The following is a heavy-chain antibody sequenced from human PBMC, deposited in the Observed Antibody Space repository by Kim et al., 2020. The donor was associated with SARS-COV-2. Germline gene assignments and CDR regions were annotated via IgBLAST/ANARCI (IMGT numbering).Heavy chain of an antibody. Sequence: GDADSVKGRFTISRDNDKNSLYLQMNSLRAEDKALYYCAKDFGFTWIQPRHWGQGTLVTVSS. CDR3: AKDFGFTWIQPRH. J-gene: IGHJ4*02. D-gene: IGHD5-18*01. V-gene: IGHV3-9*01.